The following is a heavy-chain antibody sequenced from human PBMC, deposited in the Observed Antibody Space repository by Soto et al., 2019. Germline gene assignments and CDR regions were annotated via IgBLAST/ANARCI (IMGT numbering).Heavy chain of an antibody. D-gene: IGHD2-21*01. J-gene: IGHJ6*02. Sequence: GGSLRLSCEVSGLTYSTAWMHWVRQAPGKGLVWVSSINGDGSVTNYADSVKGRFTISRESAEKTLYLQINSLRADDTGVYYCARADIVAGPYMRXWGQGTTVTVS. CDR3: ARADIVAGPYMRX. V-gene: IGHV3-74*01. CDR1: GLTYSTAW. CDR2: INGDGSVT.